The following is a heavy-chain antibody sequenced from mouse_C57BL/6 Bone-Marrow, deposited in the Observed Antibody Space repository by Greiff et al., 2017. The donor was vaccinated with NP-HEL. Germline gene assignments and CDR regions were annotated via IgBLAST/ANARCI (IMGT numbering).Heavy chain of an antibody. CDR3: ARWIYYGSSFDY. CDR2: IYPGSGNT. D-gene: IGHD1-1*01. CDR1: GYTFTDYY. V-gene: IGHV1-84*01. J-gene: IGHJ2*01. Sequence: QVQLQQSGPELVKPGASGYTFTDYYINWVKQRPGQGLEWIGWIYPGSGNTKYNEKFKGKATLTVDTSSSTAYMQLSSLTSEDSAVYFCARWIYYGSSFDYWGQGTTLTVSS.